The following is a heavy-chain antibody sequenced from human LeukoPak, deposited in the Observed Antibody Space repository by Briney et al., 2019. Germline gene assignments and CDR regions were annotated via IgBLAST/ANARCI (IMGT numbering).Heavy chain of an antibody. V-gene: IGHV1-69*06. Sequence: SVKVSCKASGGTFSSYAISWVRQAPGQGLEWMGGIIPIFGTANYAQKFQGRVTMTEDTSTDTAYMELSSLRSEDTAVYYCATIGTRMTTEYYFDYWGQGTLVTVSS. CDR3: ATIGTRMTTEYYFDY. D-gene: IGHD4-17*01. CDR1: GGTFSSYA. J-gene: IGHJ4*02. CDR2: IIPIFGTA.